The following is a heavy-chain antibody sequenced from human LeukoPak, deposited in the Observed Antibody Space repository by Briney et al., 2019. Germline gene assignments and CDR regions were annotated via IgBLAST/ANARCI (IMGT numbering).Heavy chain of an antibody. D-gene: IGHD5-18*01. Sequence: PSETLSLTCTVSGGSISSSSYYWGWIRQPPGKGLEWIGSIYYSGSTYYNPSLKSRVTISVDTSKNQFSLKLSSVTAADTAVYYCASFGGLWLRFDYWGQGTLVTVSS. CDR1: GGSISSSSYY. CDR2: IYYSGST. V-gene: IGHV4-39*07. CDR3: ASFGGLWLRFDY. J-gene: IGHJ4*02.